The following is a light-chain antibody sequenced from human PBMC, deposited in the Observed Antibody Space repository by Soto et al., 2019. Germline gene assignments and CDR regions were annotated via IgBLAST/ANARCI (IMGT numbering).Light chain of an antibody. CDR3: QQYTDWPLT. CDR2: GIS. V-gene: IGKV3-20*01. CDR1: RSVASNY. Sequence: EVVMTQSPATLSVSPGERATLSCRASRSVASNYLAWYQQKPGQAPRLLMYGISSRATGVPDRFSGSGSGTDFTLTISRLGPEDFAVYYCQQYTDWPLTFGQGTKVDIK. J-gene: IGKJ1*01.